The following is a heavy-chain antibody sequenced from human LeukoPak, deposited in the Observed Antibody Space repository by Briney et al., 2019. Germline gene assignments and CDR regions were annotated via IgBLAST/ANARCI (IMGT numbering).Heavy chain of an antibody. CDR2: ISGSGGST. CDR1: GFTFSTYA. Sequence: GGSMRLACAASGFTFSTYAMNWVRQAPGKGLEKGLEWVSAISGSGGSTYYADSVKGRFTISRDNSKNTLYLQMNSLRAEDTAVYYCAKDVHILVGGMSYWGQGTLVTVSP. V-gene: IGHV3-23*01. J-gene: IGHJ4*02. D-gene: IGHD2-21*01. CDR3: AKDVHILVGGMSY.